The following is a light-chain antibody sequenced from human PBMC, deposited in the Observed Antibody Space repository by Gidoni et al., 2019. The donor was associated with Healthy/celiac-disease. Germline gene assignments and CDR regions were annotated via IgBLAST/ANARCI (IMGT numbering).Light chain of an antibody. CDR3: QQYGSSPVT. Sequence: EIVLTQSPGTLSLSPGERATLSCRASQSVSSSYLAWYQQKPGQAPRLLIYGASSRSTGIPDRFSGSGSGTDFTLTISRLEPEDFAVYYCQQYGSSPVTFGQGTKLEIK. CDR1: QSVSSSY. CDR2: GAS. V-gene: IGKV3-20*01. J-gene: IGKJ2*01.